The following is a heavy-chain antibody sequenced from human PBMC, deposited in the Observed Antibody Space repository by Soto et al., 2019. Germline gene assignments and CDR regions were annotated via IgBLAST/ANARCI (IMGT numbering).Heavy chain of an antibody. Sequence: EVQLVESGGGLAQPGGSLRLSCAASGFTFSTYYMNWVRQAPGKGLEWVATIKQDGSETYYVDSVKGRFTISRDDAMTSLFLQMNSLRAEDTAVYYCARDRGYCRGGTCYSVLDYWGQGTLVTFSS. CDR3: ARDRGYCRGGTCYSVLDY. V-gene: IGHV3-7*01. CDR1: GFTFSTYY. D-gene: IGHD2-15*01. CDR2: IKQDGSET. J-gene: IGHJ4*02.